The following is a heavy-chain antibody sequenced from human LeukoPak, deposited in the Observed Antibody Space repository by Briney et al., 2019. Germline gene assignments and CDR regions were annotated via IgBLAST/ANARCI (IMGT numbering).Heavy chain of an antibody. CDR3: ARDRSTVVTLLDY. CDR1: GYTFTGYY. CDR2: INPNSGGT. Sequence: ASVKVSCKASGYTFTGYYMHWVRQAPGQGLEWMGWINPNSGGTNYAQKFQGRVTMTRDTSISTAYMELSRLRSDDTAVYCCARDRSTVVTLLDYWGQGTLVTVSS. D-gene: IGHD4-23*01. J-gene: IGHJ4*02. V-gene: IGHV1-2*02.